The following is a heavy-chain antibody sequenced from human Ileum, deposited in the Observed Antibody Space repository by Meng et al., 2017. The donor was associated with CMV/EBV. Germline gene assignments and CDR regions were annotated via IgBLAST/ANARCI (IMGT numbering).Heavy chain of an antibody. CDR2: ISAYNGNT. V-gene: IGHV1-18*01. CDR1: GYTFTSYG. J-gene: IGHJ4*02. Sequence: ASVKVSCKASGYTFTSYGISWVRQAPGQGREWMGWISAYNGNTNYAQKLQGRVTMTTDTSTSTAYMELSRLRSDDTAVYYCAREVPGSIYFDYWGQGTLVTVSS. CDR3: AREVPGSIYFDY.